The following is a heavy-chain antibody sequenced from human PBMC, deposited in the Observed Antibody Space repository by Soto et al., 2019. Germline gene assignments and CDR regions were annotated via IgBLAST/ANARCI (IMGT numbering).Heavy chain of an antibody. Sequence: ASVKVSCKVSGYTLTELSMHWVRQAPGKGLERMGGFDPEDGETIYAQKFQGRVTMTEDTSTDTAYMELSSLRSEDTAVYYCATAFYDSSGYYLKTPFDYWGQGTLVTVSS. J-gene: IGHJ4*02. CDR2: FDPEDGET. CDR3: ATAFYDSSGYYLKTPFDY. V-gene: IGHV1-24*01. D-gene: IGHD3-22*01. CDR1: GYTLTELS.